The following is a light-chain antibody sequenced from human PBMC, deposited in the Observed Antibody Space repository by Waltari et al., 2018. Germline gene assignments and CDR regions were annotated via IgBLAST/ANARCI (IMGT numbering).Light chain of an antibody. Sequence: DIQMTQSPSSLSASLGDRVTITCRASRDIGMWLAWYQQKPGKGPKRLIYGASGLQSGVPSRFSGSGSGTVVTLTINSLQPEDFATYFCQQADSLPLTFGGGTRVEIK. CDR3: QQADSLPLT. CDR2: GAS. CDR1: RDIGMW. J-gene: IGKJ4*01. V-gene: IGKV1-12*01.